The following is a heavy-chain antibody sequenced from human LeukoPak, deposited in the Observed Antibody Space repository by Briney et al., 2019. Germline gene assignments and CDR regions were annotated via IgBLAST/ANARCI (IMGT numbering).Heavy chain of an antibody. J-gene: IGHJ6*02. V-gene: IGHV4-34*01. CDR2: INHSGST. Sequence: SETLSLTCAVYGGSFSGYYWSWIRQPPGKGLEWIGEINHSGSTNYNPSLKSRVTISVDTSKNQFSLKLSSVTAADTAVYYCARGNSRITIFGVANYYYGMDVWGQGTTVTVSS. CDR1: GGSFSGYY. D-gene: IGHD3-3*01. CDR3: ARGNSRITIFGVANYYYGMDV.